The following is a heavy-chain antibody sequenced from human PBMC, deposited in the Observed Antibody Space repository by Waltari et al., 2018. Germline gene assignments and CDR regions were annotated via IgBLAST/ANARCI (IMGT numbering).Heavy chain of an antibody. CDR1: GGSISRGGYY. CDR2: IYSSGST. Sequence: QVQLQESGPGLVKPSQTLSLTCPVSGGSISRGGYYWSWIRQHPGKGLEWIGYIYSSGSTYYNPSLKSRVTRSVDTSKNQFSLKLSSVTAADTAVYYCARLPDYYYMDVWGKGTTVTISS. CDR3: ARLPDYYYMDV. V-gene: IGHV4-31*03. J-gene: IGHJ6*03.